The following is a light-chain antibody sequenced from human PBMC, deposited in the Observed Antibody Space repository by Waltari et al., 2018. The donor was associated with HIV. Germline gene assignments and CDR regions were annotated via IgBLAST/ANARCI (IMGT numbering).Light chain of an antibody. CDR3: SSYAGSNRFVV. CDR1: SSDIVAYNF. V-gene: IGLV2-8*01. CDR2: EVT. J-gene: IGLJ2*01. Sequence: QSALTQPPSASGSPGQSVAISCTGTSSDIVAYNFVSWYQQQPGSAPKLIIFEVTKRPTGVTDRFSGSKSGNTASLTVSGLLPEDDADYYCSSYAGSNRFVVFGGGTRLTVL.